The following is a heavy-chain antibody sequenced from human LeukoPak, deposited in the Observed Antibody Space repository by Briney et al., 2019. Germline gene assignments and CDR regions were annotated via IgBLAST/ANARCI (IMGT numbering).Heavy chain of an antibody. CDR1: GFTFSNYW. Sequence: GGSLRLSCAASGFTFSNYWMNWVRQAPGKGLEWVANIKEDGSEKYYVDSVKGRFTISRDNAKNSVYLQMNSLRAEDTAVYYCARAMDVWGQGTTVIVSS. CDR2: IKEDGSEK. J-gene: IGHJ6*02. CDR3: ARAMDV. V-gene: IGHV3-7*03.